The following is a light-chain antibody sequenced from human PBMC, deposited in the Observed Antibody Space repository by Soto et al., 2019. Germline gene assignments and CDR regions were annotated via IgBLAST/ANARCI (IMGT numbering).Light chain of an antibody. V-gene: IGLV2-8*01. CDR3: SSYAGSNNLGV. J-gene: IGLJ2*01. CDR1: SSDVGGDNY. CDR2: EVS. Sequence: QSALTQPPSASGSPGQSVAISCTGTSSDVGGDNYVSWYQQHPGKAPKLIIYEVSKRPSGVPDRFSGSKSGNTASLTVSGLQAEDGADYYCSSYAGSNNLGVFGGGTKLTVL.